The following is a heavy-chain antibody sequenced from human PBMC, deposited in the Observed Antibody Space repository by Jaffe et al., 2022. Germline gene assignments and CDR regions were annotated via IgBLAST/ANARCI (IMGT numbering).Heavy chain of an antibody. CDR3: ARGGVRLWFGEPRGPNWFDP. D-gene: IGHD3-10*01. CDR2: IYHSGST. CDR1: GYSISSGYY. J-gene: IGHJ5*02. Sequence: QVQLQESGPGLVKPSETLSLTCAVSGYSISSGYYWGWIRQPPGKGLEWIGSIYHSGSTYYNPSLKSRVTISVDTSKNQFSLKLSSVTAADTAVYYCARGGVRLWFGEPRGPNWFDPWGQGTLVTVSS. V-gene: IGHV4-38-2*01.